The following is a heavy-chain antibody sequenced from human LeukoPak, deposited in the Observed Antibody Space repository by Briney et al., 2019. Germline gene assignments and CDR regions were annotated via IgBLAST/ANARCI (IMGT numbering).Heavy chain of an antibody. CDR3: ARGGAPGYCSSTSRQCFGYYFDY. J-gene: IGHJ4*02. D-gene: IGHD2-2*03. CDR1: GGSFSGYY. Sequence: SETLSLTCAVSGGSFSGYYWTWIRQPPGKGLEWIGEINHSGSANYNPSLKSRVTISLDTSKNQFSLKLSSVTAADTAVYYCARGGAPGYCSSTSRQCFGYYFDYWGQGTLVTVSS. V-gene: IGHV4-34*01. CDR2: INHSGSA.